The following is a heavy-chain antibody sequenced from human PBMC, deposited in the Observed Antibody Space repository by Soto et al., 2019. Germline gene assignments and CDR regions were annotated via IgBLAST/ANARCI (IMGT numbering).Heavy chain of an antibody. CDR3: AGKYGYSFDY. J-gene: IGHJ4*02. CDR2: TYYRSKWFN. Sequence: SQTLSLTCAISGDSISSNSATWSWIRQSPSRGLEWLGRTYYRSKWFNEYAVSVRSRITINPDTSKNQFSLQLNSVTPEDSAVYYCAGKYGYSFDYWGQGTLVTVSS. D-gene: IGHD2-15*01. CDR1: GDSISSNSAT. V-gene: IGHV6-1*01.